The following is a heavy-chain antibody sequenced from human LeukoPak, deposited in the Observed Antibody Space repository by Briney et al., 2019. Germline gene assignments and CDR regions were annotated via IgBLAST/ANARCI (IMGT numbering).Heavy chain of an antibody. CDR2: INHSGST. Sequence: SETLSLTCAVYGGSFSGYYWSWIRQPPGKGLEWIGEINHSGSTNYNPSLKSRVTISVDTSKNQFSLKLTSVTAADTAVYYCARQPGYWGQGTLVTVSS. V-gene: IGHV4-34*01. J-gene: IGHJ4*02. CDR1: GGSFSGYY. CDR3: ARQPGY.